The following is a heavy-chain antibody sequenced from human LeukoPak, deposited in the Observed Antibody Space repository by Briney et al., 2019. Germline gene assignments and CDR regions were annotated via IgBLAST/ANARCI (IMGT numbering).Heavy chain of an antibody. Sequence: GESLRLFCAASGFTVRSNYMSWVRQAPGKGLEWVSVISSGGSTYCADSVKGRFTISRDSSKNTLYLQMKSLRAEDTALYYCSRDRMGTKSFDYWGQGTLVTVSS. CDR2: ISSGGST. D-gene: IGHD5-24*01. V-gene: IGHV3-66*01. J-gene: IGHJ4*02. CDR3: SRDRMGTKSFDY. CDR1: GFTVRSNY.